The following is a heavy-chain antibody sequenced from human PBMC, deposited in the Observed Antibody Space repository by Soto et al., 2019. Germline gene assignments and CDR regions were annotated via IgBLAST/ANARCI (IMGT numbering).Heavy chain of an antibody. CDR2: IDPSDSYT. CDR3: ARHLWLTPFLNGMGV. J-gene: IGHJ6*02. V-gene: IGHV5-10-1*01. D-gene: IGHD3-3*02. CDR1: GYSFTSYW. Sequence: PGESLKISCKGSGYSFTSYWISWVRQMPGKGLEWMGRIDPSDSYTNYSPSFQGHVTISADKSISTAYLQWSSLKASDTAMYYCARHLWLTPFLNGMGVWGQGTTVTVSS.